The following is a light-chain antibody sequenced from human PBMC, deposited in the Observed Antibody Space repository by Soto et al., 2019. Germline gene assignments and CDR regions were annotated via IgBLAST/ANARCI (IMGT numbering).Light chain of an antibody. CDR3: CSYAGSSTLYV. V-gene: IGLV2-23*02. Sequence: QSALTQPASVSGSPGQSITISCSGTSSDVGSYNLVSWYQQHPGKAPKLMICEVSKRPSGVSNRFSGSKSGNTASLTISGLQAEDEADYYCCSYAGSSTLYVFGTGTKVTVL. CDR2: EVS. CDR1: SSDVGSYNL. J-gene: IGLJ1*01.